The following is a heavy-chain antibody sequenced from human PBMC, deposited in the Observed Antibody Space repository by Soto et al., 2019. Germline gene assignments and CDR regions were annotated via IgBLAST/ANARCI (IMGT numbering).Heavy chain of an antibody. Sequence: ASVKVSCKASGYTFTSYGISWVRQAPGQGLEWMGWISAYNGNTNYAQKLQGRVTMTTDTSTSTAYMELRSLRSDDTAVYYCARVLGYSYGYLPNWFDPWGQGTLVTVPQ. CDR3: ARVLGYSYGYLPNWFDP. D-gene: IGHD5-18*01. CDR1: GYTFTSYG. CDR2: ISAYNGNT. V-gene: IGHV1-18*01. J-gene: IGHJ5*02.